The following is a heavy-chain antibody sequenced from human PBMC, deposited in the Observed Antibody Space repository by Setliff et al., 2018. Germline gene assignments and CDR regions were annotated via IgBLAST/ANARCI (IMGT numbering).Heavy chain of an antibody. V-gene: IGHV1-18*04. CDR2: VSGYNGDT. J-gene: IGHJ4*02. CDR3: AITEVHLSGDRPFDY. CDR1: GHTLSNYG. D-gene: IGHD7-27*01. Sequence: GGSVKVSCKASGHTLSNYGISWVRQAPGQGLEWMGWVSGYNGDTKYAQKFQGRVTMTTDTSRSTAYMELRSLRSDDTAVYYCAITEVHLSGDRPFDYWGQGTLVTVSS.